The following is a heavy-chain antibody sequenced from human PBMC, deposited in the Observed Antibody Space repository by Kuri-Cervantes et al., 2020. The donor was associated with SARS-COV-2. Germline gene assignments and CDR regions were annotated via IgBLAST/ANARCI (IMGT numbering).Heavy chain of an antibody. CDR1: GFTFPSYA. CDR2: ITGRHVT. V-gene: IGHV3-23*01. CDR3: TRGNLNSVWYA. Sequence: GGSLRLSCVGSGFTFPSYAMSWVRQAPGKGPEWVSGITGRHVTDYAHSVTGRFTISRDNSKKMVYLQMNSLKVEDTAVYYCTRGNLNSVWYAWGQGTLVTVSS. J-gene: IGHJ4*02. D-gene: IGHD6-19*01.